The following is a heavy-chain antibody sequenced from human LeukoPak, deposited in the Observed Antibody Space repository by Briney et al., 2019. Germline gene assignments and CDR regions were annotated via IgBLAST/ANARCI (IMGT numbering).Heavy chain of an antibody. J-gene: IGHJ4*02. V-gene: IGHV4-39*07. CDR2: IYYSGNT. Sequence: SETLSLTCTVSDGSISSSSYYWGWIRQSPGKGLEWIGSIYYSGNTYYNPSLKSRITISLDTSKNQFSLKLSSVTAADTAVYYCARAATAAVNYWGQGTLVTVSS. CDR1: DGSISSSSYY. CDR3: ARAATAAVNY. D-gene: IGHD2-2*01.